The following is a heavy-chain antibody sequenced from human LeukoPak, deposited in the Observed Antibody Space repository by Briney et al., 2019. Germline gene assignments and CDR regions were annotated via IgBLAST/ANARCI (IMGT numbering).Heavy chain of an antibody. CDR1: GGSISSSSYY. J-gene: IGHJ4*02. CDR2: INHSGST. Sequence: SETLSLTCTVSGGSISSSSYYWGWIRQPPGKGLEWIGEINHSGSTNYNPSLKSRVTISVDTSKNQFSLKLSSVTAADTAVYYRARGRPLRRITMIVDSDRDKYYFDYWGQGTLVTVSS. CDR3: ARGRPLRRITMIVDSDRDKYYFDY. V-gene: IGHV4-39*07. D-gene: IGHD3-22*01.